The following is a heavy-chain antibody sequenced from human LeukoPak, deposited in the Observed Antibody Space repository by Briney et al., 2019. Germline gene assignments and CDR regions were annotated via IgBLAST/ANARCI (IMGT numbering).Heavy chain of an antibody. J-gene: IGHJ5*02. CDR1: GYTFTSYD. Sequence: ASVKVSCKASGYTFTSYDINWVRQATGQGLEWMGWMNPNSGNTGYAQKFQGRVTMTRNTSISTAYMELSRLRSDDTAVYYCARDRLTYCGGDCYNFGANWFDPWGQGTLVTVSS. CDR2: MNPNSGNT. D-gene: IGHD2-21*02. CDR3: ARDRLTYCGGDCYNFGANWFDP. V-gene: IGHV1-8*01.